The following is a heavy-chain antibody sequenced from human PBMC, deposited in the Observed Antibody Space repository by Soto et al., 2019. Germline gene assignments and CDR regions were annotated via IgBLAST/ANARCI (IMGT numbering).Heavy chain of an antibody. CDR2: IYPGDSDT. J-gene: IGHJ4*02. CDR1: GYSFTNYW. V-gene: IGHV5-51*01. CDR3: ARGKALCFDS. Sequence: PGESLKISCKASGYSFTNYWIGWVRQMPGKGLEWMGVIYPGDSDTRYSPSFQGQVTISADKSLTTAYLHFNSLKASDTAIYYCARGKALCFDSRGQGTLVTVSS.